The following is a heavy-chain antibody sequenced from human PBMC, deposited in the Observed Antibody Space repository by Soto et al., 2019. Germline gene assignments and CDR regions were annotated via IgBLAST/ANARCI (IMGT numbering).Heavy chain of an antibody. D-gene: IGHD2-2*02. J-gene: IGHJ5*02. Sequence: GASVKVSCKASGYTFTSCGISWVRQAPGQGLEWMGWISAYNGNTNYAQELQGRVTMTTDTSTSTAYMELRSLRSDDTAVYYCARVGPTYCSSTSCYTRRPDWFDPWGQGTLVTVSS. CDR2: ISAYNGNT. V-gene: IGHV1-18*04. CDR1: GYTFTSCG. CDR3: ARVGPTYCSSTSCYTRRPDWFDP.